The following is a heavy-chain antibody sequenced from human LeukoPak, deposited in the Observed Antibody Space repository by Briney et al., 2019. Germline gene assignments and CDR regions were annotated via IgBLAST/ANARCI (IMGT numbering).Heavy chain of an antibody. CDR2: IYYSGST. CDR1: GGSISSSSYY. V-gene: IGHV4-39*01. Sequence: SETLSLTCTVSGGSISSSSYYWGWIRQPPGKGLEWIGSIYYSGSTYYNPSLKSRVTISVDTSKNQFSLKLSSVTAADTAVYYCAPLKRGYCSSTSCSPGDYWGQGTLVTVSS. CDR3: APLKRGYCSSTSCSPGDY. D-gene: IGHD2-2*01. J-gene: IGHJ4*02.